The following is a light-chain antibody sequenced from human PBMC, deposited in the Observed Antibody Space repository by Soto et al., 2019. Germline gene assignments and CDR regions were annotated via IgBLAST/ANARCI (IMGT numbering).Light chain of an antibody. V-gene: IGKV1-6*01. Sequence: AIQMTQSPSSLSASVGDRVTITCRASQGIRNDLGWYQQKPGKAPKLLIYAASSLQSGVPSRFSVSRSGTDFTLTISRLQPDDFATYYCLQDYNYTLTFGGGTKVEI. CDR3: LQDYNYTLT. J-gene: IGKJ4*01. CDR2: AAS. CDR1: QGIRND.